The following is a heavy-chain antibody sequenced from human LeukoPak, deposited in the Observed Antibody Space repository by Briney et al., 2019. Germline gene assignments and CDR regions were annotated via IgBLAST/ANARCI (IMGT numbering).Heavy chain of an antibody. CDR2: INHSGST. Sequence: SETLSLTCAVYGGSFSGYYWSWIRQPPGKGLEWIGEINHSGSTNYNPSLKSRVTISVDTSKNQFSLKLSSVTAADTAVYYCASVPALRYYYYYMDVWGKGTTVTVSS. CDR1: GGSFSGYY. V-gene: IGHV4-34*01. CDR3: ASVPALRYYYYYMDV. D-gene: IGHD2-2*01. J-gene: IGHJ6*03.